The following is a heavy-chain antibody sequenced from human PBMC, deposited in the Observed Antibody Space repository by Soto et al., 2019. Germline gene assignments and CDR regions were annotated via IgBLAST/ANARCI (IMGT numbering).Heavy chain of an antibody. J-gene: IGHJ4*02. CDR2: ISGNGDIT. CDR3: APSWDFGSGHYPDRGLYY. V-gene: IGHV3-23*01. Sequence: EVQLLESGGGLVQPGGSLRLSCAASGFSFSSYAMSWVRQAPGKGLEWVSAISGNGDITYYADSVKGRFTNSRDNSKNTLYLQMNSLRVEDAAGYYCAPSWDFGSGHYPDRGLYYWGQGTLVTVSS. CDR1: GFSFSSYA. D-gene: IGHD3-3*01.